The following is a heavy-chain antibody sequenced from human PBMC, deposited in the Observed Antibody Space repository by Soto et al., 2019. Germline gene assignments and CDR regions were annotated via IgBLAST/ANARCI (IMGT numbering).Heavy chain of an antibody. CDR1: RLTLSSFD. D-gene: IGHD2-15*01. V-gene: IGHV3-13*01. CDR2: IGITGDT. Sequence: EVQLVESGGGLVQPGGSLRLSCAASRLTLSSFDMHWVRQPTGKGLEWVSSIGITGDTYYSASVKGRFTISRENAENSLYLQMDSLRADDTAVYYCARGWGYCSGASCYPWDWGQGTLVTVSS. J-gene: IGHJ4*02. CDR3: ARGWGYCSGASCYPWD.